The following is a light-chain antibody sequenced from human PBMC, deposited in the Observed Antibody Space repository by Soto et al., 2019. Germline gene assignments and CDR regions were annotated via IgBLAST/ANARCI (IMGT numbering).Light chain of an antibody. CDR2: AAS. Sequence: IQMTQSPSTLPASVGDRFAITCRASQSISNWLAWYQQKPGKAPKLLIYAASSLQSGVPSRFSGSGSGTDFTLTISSLQPEDFATYYCLQDYNYPWTFDKGPRGIS. CDR1: QSISNW. J-gene: IGKJ1*01. CDR3: LQDYNYPWT. V-gene: IGKV1-6*01.